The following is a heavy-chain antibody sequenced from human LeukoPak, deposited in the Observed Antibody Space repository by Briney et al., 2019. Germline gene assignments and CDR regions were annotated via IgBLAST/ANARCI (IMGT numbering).Heavy chain of an antibody. Sequence: SVKVSCKASGGTSSSYAISWVRQAPGQGLEWMGGIIPIFGTANYAQKFQGRVTITADKSTSTAYMELSSLRSEDTAVYYCARARQAAAGLYYYMDVWGKGTTVTVSS. CDR1: GGTSSSYA. D-gene: IGHD6-13*01. CDR3: ARARQAAAGLYYYMDV. J-gene: IGHJ6*03. CDR2: IIPIFGTA. V-gene: IGHV1-69*06.